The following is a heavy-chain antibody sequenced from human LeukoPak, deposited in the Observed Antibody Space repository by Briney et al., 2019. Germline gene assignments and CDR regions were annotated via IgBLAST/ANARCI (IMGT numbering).Heavy chain of an antibody. CDR3: AKDSGDDAFDI. CDR2: ISGSGDST. V-gene: IGHV3-23*01. Sequence: GGSLRLSCAASGFTFSGYAVSWVRQAPGKGLEWVSAISGSGDSTYYADSVKGRFTISRDNSKNTLYLQMNSLRAEDTAVYYCAKDSGDDAFDIWGQGTMVTVSS. J-gene: IGHJ3*02. CDR1: GFTFSGYA.